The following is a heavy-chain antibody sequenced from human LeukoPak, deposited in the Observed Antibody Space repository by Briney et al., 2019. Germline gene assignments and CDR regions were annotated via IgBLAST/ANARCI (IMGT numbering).Heavy chain of an antibody. CDR1: GVSISSYY. J-gene: IGHJ5*02. CDR3: ARERGMTTVTTWGVWFDP. Sequence: PAETLSLTCTVSGVSISSYYGSWLRQPAGKGLEWVGRIYTSGSNNYNASLKSRVTMSEDTTKNHFSLKLSSVTAADTAGYYCARERGMTTVTTWGVWFDPWGQGTLVTVSS. V-gene: IGHV4-4*07. D-gene: IGHD4-11*01. CDR2: IYTSGSN.